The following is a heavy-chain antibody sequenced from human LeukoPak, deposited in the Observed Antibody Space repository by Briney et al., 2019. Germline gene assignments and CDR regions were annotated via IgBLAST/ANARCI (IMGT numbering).Heavy chain of an antibody. V-gene: IGHV4-39*01. J-gene: IGHJ3*02. CDR1: SGSISSRPYC. CDR2: FYYSGST. CDR3: ARRLEWFGELLDAFDI. Sequence: SETLSLTCTVSSGSISSRPYCWGWIRQPPGKGLEWLGSFYYSGSTYYKPSLKSRVTISVDTSKNQISLKLSSVTAADTAVYYCARRLEWFGELLDAFDIWGQGTMVTVSS. D-gene: IGHD3-10*01.